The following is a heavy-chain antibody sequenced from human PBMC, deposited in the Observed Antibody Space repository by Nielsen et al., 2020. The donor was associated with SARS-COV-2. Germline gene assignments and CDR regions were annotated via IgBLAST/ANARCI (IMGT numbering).Heavy chain of an antibody. CDR2: IYYSGST. V-gene: IGHV4-59*08. D-gene: IGHD1-26*01. CDR3: ARQGRVGATKGFDY. CDR1: GGSISSYY. J-gene: IGHJ4*02. Sequence: SETLSLTCTVSGGSISSYYWSWIRQPPGKGLEWIGYIYYSGSTNYNPSLKSRVTISVDTSKNQFSLKLSSVTAADTAVYYCARQGRVGATKGFDYWGQGTLVTVSS.